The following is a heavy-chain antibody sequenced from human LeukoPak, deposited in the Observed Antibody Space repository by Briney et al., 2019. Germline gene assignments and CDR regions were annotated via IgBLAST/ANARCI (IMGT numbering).Heavy chain of an antibody. V-gene: IGHV3-74*01. CDR3: VGGNDYGGPHY. CDR1: GFTFSSYW. D-gene: IGHD4-23*01. CDR2: IDIDGSRI. J-gene: IGHJ4*02. Sequence: GGSVSLSCALSGFTFSSYWMQWVRQAAGKGVVWVSRIDIDGSRINYADFVKGPFTTSRDNGKNTLFLQMNSLRAEDAAVYYCVGGNDYGGPHYWGQGTLVTVSS.